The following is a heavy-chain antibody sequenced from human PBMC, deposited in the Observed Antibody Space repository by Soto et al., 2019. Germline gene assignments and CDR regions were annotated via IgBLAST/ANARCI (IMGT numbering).Heavy chain of an antibody. V-gene: IGHV5-10-1*01. CDR3: ARQTYYYDSSGYSKIDAFDI. Sequence: GASLKISCKGSGYSFTSYWISWVRQMPGKGLEWMGRIDPSDSYTNYSPSFQGHVTISADKSISTAYLQWSSLKASDTAMYYCARQTYYYDSSGYSKIDAFDIWGQGTMVTVSS. CDR2: IDPSDSYT. CDR1: GYSFTSYW. D-gene: IGHD3-22*01. J-gene: IGHJ3*02.